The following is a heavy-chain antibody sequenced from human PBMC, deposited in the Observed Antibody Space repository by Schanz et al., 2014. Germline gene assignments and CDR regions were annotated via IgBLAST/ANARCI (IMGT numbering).Heavy chain of an antibody. CDR1: GFTVNTNY. V-gene: IGHV3-53*01. Sequence: EVQLVESGGGLIQPGGSLRLSCAVSGFTVNTNYMSWVRQAPGKGLEWISSMYINSGSTQYADSVKGRFIISRDSSKNTLFLQMNSLRAEDTAVYFCARDSRYCTGVDCKGDAFDLWGQGTLVTVSS. CDR2: MYINSGST. J-gene: IGHJ3*01. D-gene: IGHD2-8*02. CDR3: ARDSRYCTGVDCKGDAFDL.